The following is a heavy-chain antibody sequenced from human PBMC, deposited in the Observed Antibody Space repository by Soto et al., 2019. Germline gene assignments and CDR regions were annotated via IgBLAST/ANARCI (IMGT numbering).Heavy chain of an antibody. J-gene: IGHJ4*02. V-gene: IGHV4-59*01. D-gene: IGHD3-16*02. Sequence: SLTCTVSGGSISSYYWSWIRQPPGKGLEWIGYIYYSGSTNYNPSLKSRVTISVDTSKNQFSLKLSSVTAADTAVYYCARADYVWGSYRLWGQGTLATVSS. CDR1: GGSISSYY. CDR2: IYYSGST. CDR3: ARADYVWGSYRL.